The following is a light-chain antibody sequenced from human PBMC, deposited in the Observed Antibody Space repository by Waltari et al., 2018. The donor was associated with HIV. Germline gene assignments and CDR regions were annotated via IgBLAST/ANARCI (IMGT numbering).Light chain of an antibody. Sequence: QSALTQPASVSGSPGQSITISCTGTSSDVGAYNYVSWYQLQPGKAPKLMIYDVSNRPSGVSDRFSGSKSANTASLTISGLQAEDEAHYYCSSYTSSSTVVFGGGTKLTVL. CDR2: DVS. V-gene: IGLV2-14*03. CDR1: SSDVGAYNY. CDR3: SSYTSSSTVV. J-gene: IGLJ2*01.